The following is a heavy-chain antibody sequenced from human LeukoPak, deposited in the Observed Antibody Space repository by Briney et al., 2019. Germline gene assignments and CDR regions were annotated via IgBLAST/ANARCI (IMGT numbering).Heavy chain of an antibody. CDR3: AGDWALEGYYYYGMDV. J-gene: IGHJ6*02. V-gene: IGHV4-59*01. Sequence: SETLSLTCTVSGGSISSYYWSWIRQPPGKGLEWIGYIYYSGSTNYNPSLKSRVTISVDTSKNQFSLKLSSVTAADTAVYYCAGDWALEGYYYYGMDVWGQGTTVTVSS. CDR2: IYYSGST. CDR1: GGSISSYY. D-gene: IGHD1-1*01.